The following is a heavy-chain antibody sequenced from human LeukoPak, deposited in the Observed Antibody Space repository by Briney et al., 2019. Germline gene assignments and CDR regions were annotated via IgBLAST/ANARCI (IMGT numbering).Heavy chain of an antibody. CDR3: AKGGEPGDWFGP. V-gene: IGHV3-23*01. CDR1: GFTFSGYA. CDR2: ISGSGGST. D-gene: IGHD1-26*01. J-gene: IGHJ5*02. Sequence: SGGSLRLSCAASGFTFSGYAMSWVRQAPGKGLEWVSAISGSGGSTYYADSVKGRFTISRDNSKNTLYLQMNSLRAEDTAVYYCAKGGEPGDWFGPWGQGTLVTVSS.